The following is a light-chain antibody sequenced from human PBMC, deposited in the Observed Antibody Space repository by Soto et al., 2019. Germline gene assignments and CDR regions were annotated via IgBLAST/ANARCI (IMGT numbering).Light chain of an antibody. V-gene: IGLV2-23*02. Sequence: QSALTQPASVSGSPGQSITISCTGTSSDIGTYDLVSWYQHHPGKAPKLMIYEVNQRPSGVSNRFSASKSGNTASLTISGLQAEGEADDYCCSYAGSSIFVVFGGGTKLTVL. J-gene: IGLJ2*01. CDR2: EVN. CDR1: SSDIGTYDL. CDR3: CSYAGSSIFVV.